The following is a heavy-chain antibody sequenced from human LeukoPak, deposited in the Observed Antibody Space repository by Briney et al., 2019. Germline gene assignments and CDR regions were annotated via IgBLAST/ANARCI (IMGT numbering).Heavy chain of an antibody. CDR1: GYTFTGYA. D-gene: IGHD5-24*01. J-gene: IGHJ4*02. V-gene: IGHV1-3*01. Sequence: ASVKVPCKASGYTFTGYAMHWVRQAPGQRLEWMGWINAGNGNTKYSQKFQGRVTITRDTSASTAYMELSSLRSEDTAVYYCARDRDGSYLDYWGQGTLVTVSS. CDR2: INAGNGNT. CDR3: ARDRDGSYLDY.